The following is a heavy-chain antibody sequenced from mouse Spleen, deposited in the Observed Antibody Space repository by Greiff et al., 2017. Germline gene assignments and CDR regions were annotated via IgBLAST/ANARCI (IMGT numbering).Heavy chain of an antibody. V-gene: IGHV1-15*01. CDR2: IDPETGGT. J-gene: IGHJ4*01. CDR1: GYTFTDYE. CDR3: TRWWLRGAMDY. Sequence: VQLQQSGAELVRPGASVTLSCKASGYTFTDYEMHWVKQTPVHGLEWIGAIDPETGGTAYNQKFKGKAILTADKSSSTAYMELRSLTSEDSAVYYCTRWWLRGAMDYWGQGTSVTVSS. D-gene: IGHD2-2*01.